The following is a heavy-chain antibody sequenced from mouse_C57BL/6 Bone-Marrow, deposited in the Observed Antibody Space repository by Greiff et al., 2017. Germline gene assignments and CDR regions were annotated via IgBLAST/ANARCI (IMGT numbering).Heavy chain of an antibody. J-gene: IGHJ2*01. Sequence: QVQLQQSGAELVKPGASVKMSCKASGYTFTSYWITWVKQRPGQGLEWIGDIYPTSGRTNYNEKFKSKAILTVDTSSNTAYMQLSSLTSEDSAVFYWARSGPVGRSFDYWGQGTTLTVSS. D-gene: IGHD4-1*01. CDR1: GYTFTSYW. V-gene: IGHV1-55*01. CDR3: ARSGPVGRSFDY. CDR2: IYPTSGRT.